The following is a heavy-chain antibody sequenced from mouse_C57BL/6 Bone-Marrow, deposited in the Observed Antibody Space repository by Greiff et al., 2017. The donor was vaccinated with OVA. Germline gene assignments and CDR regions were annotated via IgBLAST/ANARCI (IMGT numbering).Heavy chain of an antibody. CDR3: AHYGSRLYLHY. D-gene: IGHD1-1*01. Sequence: QVQLQQPGAELVRPGTSVKLSCKASGYTFTNYWMHWVKQRPGQGLEWIGVIAPSDSYINYNQKFKGRATLTVDTSSSTAYMHLSSLISEDSAVYYCAHYGSRLYLHYWGQGTSLTVSS. J-gene: IGHJ2*02. CDR1: GYTFTNYW. CDR2: IAPSDSYI. V-gene: IGHV1-59*01.